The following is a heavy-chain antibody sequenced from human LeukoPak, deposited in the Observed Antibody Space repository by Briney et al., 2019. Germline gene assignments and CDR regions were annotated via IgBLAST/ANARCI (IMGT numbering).Heavy chain of an antibody. V-gene: IGHV3-30-3*01. CDR3: ASRYYDSSGYYSGIDY. Sequence: GGSLRLFCAASGLTFSSYAMHWVREAPGKGLEGVAVISYDGSNKYYADSVKGRFTISRDNSKNTLYLQMNSLRAEDTAVYYCASRYYDSSGYYSGIDYWGQGTLVTVSS. CDR2: ISYDGSNK. CDR1: GLTFSSYA. D-gene: IGHD3-22*01. J-gene: IGHJ4*02.